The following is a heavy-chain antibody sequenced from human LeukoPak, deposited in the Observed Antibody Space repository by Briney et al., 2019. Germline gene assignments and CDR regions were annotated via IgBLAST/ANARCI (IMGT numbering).Heavy chain of an antibody. CDR3: ALIAGDSSDPIDY. V-gene: IGHV3-9*01. CDR1: GFTFDDYA. Sequence: GRSLRLSCAASGFTFDDYAMHWVRQAPGKGLEWVSGISWNSGSIGYADSAKGRFTISRDNAKNSLYLQMNSLRAEDTALYYCALIAGDSSDPIDYWGQGTLVTVSS. J-gene: IGHJ4*02. CDR2: ISWNSGSI. D-gene: IGHD3-22*01.